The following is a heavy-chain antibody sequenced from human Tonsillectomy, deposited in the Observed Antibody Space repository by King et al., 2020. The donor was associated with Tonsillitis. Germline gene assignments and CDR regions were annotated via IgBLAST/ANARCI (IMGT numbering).Heavy chain of an antibody. Sequence: VQLVESGGGVVQPGRSLRLSCAASGFTFSSYGMHWVRQAPGKGLEWVAVIWYDGSNKYYAHSVKGRFTISRDNSKNTLYLQMNSLRAEDTAVYYCASSFYSSSWSGLDAFDIWGQGTMVTVSS. D-gene: IGHD6-13*01. CDR3: ASSFYSSSWSGLDAFDI. CDR1: GFTFSSYG. CDR2: IWYDGSNK. J-gene: IGHJ3*02. V-gene: IGHV3-33*08.